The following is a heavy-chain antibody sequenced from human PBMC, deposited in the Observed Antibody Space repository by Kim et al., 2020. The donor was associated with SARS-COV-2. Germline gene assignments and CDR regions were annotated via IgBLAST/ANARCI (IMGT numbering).Heavy chain of an antibody. Sequence: YAQKFQGRVTMTEDTSTDTAYMELSSLRSEDTAVYYCATGIVVVTDFDYWGQGTLVTVSS. J-gene: IGHJ4*02. D-gene: IGHD3-22*01. CDR3: ATGIVVVTDFDY. V-gene: IGHV1-24*01.